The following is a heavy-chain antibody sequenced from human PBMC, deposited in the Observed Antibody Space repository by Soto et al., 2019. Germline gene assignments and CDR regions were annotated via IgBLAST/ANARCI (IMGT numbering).Heavy chain of an antibody. CDR1: GGTFSSYA. J-gene: IGHJ5*02. Sequence: SVKVSCKASGGTFSSYAISWVRQASGQGLEWMGGIIPIFGTANYAQKFQGRVTITADESTSTAYMELSSLRSEDTAVYYCARGIAVAGILAWFDPWGQGTLVTVSS. D-gene: IGHD6-19*01. CDR2: IIPIFGTA. V-gene: IGHV1-69*13. CDR3: ARGIAVAGILAWFDP.